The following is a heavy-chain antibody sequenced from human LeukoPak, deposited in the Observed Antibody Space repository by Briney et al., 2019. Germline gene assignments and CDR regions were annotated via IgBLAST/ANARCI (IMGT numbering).Heavy chain of an antibody. CDR2: TNHSGST. CDR1: GGSFSGYY. Sequence: SETLSLTCAVYGGSFSGYYWSWIRQPPGKGLEWIGETNHSGSTNYNPSLKSRVTISVDTSKNQFSLKLSSVTAADTAVYYCAREWSYYYYYMDVWGKGTTVTVSS. V-gene: IGHV4-34*01. J-gene: IGHJ6*03. D-gene: IGHD2-8*01. CDR3: AREWSYYYYYMDV.